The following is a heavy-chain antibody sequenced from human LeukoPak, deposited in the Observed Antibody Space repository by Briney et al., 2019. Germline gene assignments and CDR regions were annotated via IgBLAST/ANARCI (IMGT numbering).Heavy chain of an antibody. Sequence: GGSLRLSCAASGFTFSSYAMSWVRQAPGKGLEWVSAISGSGGSTYYADSVKGRFTISRDNSKNTLYLQMNSLGAEDTAVYYCAKYTAPMVRGAKMPPDAFDIWGQGTMVTVSS. CDR3: AKYTAPMVRGAKMPPDAFDI. CDR2: ISGSGGST. CDR1: GFTFSSYA. V-gene: IGHV3-23*01. D-gene: IGHD3-10*01. J-gene: IGHJ3*02.